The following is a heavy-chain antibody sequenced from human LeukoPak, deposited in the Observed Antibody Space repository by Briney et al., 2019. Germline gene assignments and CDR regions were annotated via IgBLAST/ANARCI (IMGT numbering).Heavy chain of an antibody. D-gene: IGHD5-24*01. V-gene: IGHV5-51*01. J-gene: IGHJ4*02. CDR2: IYPGDSDT. CDR3: ARRTSTMGDY. CDR1: GYTFTSYW. Sequence: GESLKISCKASGYTFTSYWIGWVRQMPGKGLEWMGIIYPGDSDTTYSPSFQGQVTISADNSISTAYLQWSSLKASDTAMYYCARRTSTMGDYWGQGTLVTSSS.